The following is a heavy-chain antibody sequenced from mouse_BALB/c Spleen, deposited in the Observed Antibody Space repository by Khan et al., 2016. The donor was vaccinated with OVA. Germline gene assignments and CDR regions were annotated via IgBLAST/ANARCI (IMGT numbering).Heavy chain of an antibody. J-gene: IGHJ1*01. CDR1: GYTFTNYG. Sequence: QVQLQQSGPELKKPGETVKISCKASGYTFTNYGMNWVKQAPGKGLKWMGWINTYTGEPTYADDFKGRFVFSLETSASPAYLQISNLKNEDMTTYFCARISSYWYSDVWGAGTTVTVSS. D-gene: IGHD6-2*01. CDR3: ARISSYWYSDV. CDR2: INTYTGEP. V-gene: IGHV9-1*02.